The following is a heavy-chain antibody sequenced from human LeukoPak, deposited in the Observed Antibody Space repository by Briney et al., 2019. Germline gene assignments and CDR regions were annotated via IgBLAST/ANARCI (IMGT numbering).Heavy chain of an antibody. J-gene: IGHJ4*02. CDR1: GFSFSSNW. D-gene: IGHD5-24*01. V-gene: IGHV3-74*01. CDR2: INSDGSST. CDR3: ARGDGYNTGSRSVWFYY. Sequence: PGGSLRLSCAASGFSFSSNWMRWVRQAPGKGLVCVSRINSDGSSTSYADSVKGRFTISRDNAENTLYLQMHSLRAEDTAVYYCARGDGYNTGSRSVWFYYWGEGTLVTVSS.